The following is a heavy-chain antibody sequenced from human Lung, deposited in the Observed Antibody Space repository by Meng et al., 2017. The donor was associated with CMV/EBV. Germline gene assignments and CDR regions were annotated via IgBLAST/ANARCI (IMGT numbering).Heavy chain of an antibody. D-gene: IGHD3-3*01. CDR3: AHRIFWSGYYDY. J-gene: IGHJ4*02. Sequence: TFSGFSLSTDGVGVGWIRQPPGKALEWSALIYWNDDKRYRPPLRNRLTVTKDTSKNQVVLTMTNMDPVDTATYYCAHRIFWSGYYDYWGQGILVTVSS. V-gene: IGHV2-5*01. CDR2: IYWNDDK. CDR1: GFSLSTDGVG.